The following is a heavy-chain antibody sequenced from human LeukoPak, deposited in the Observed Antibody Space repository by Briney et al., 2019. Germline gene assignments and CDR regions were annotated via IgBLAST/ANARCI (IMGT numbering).Heavy chain of an antibody. J-gene: IGHJ6*03. V-gene: IGHV3-20*04. Sequence: GGSLRLSCAASGFTFDDHGMSWVRQAPGKGLEWVSGIKWDGGRTGYADSVEGRFTISRDNDKNSIYLQMNSLRAEDTAVYYCAKDATAALGTVYMDVWGKGTTVTISS. CDR1: GFTFDDHG. D-gene: IGHD6-13*01. CDR3: AKDATAALGTVYMDV. CDR2: IKWDGGRT.